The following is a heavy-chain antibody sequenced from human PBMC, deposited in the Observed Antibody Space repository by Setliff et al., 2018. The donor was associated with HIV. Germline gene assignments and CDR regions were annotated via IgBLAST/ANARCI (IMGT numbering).Heavy chain of an antibody. V-gene: IGHV4-4*07. CDR3: ARDPGYTSGSTFHFDD. CDR1: GGSMSGYY. Sequence: PSETLSLTCTVSGGSMSGYYWNWIRQPAGKGLEWIGRIYSSGSTNHNPSLKSRVTMSVDTSKYQFSLSLSSVTAADTAVYFCARDPGYTSGSTFHFDDWGQGTLVTVPQ. D-gene: IGHD5-18*01. CDR2: IYSSGST. J-gene: IGHJ4*02.